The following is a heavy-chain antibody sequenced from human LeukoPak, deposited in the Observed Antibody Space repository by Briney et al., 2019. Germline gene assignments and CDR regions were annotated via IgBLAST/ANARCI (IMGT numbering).Heavy chain of an antibody. J-gene: IGHJ3*02. D-gene: IGHD1-1*01. CDR3: VKLQPNTGQWTFDI. V-gene: IGHV4-59*01. CDR2: ISNGGST. Sequence: PSETLSLTCTVSGASISSFYWSWVRQPPGEGLEWIGYISNGGSTNYNPSLKSRVTILVDTSQSQLSLKVNSVTAADTAVYYCVKLQPNTGQWTFDIWGQGTMVSVSS. CDR1: GASISSFY.